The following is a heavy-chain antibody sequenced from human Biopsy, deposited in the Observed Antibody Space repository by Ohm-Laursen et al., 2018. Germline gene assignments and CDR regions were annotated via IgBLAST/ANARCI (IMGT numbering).Heavy chain of an antibody. CDR2: NIPILGTG. CDR1: GGTFSNYG. J-gene: IGHJ1*01. CDR3: ATKLTGYFHH. V-gene: IGHV1-69*06. Sequence: ASVKVSCKTPGGTFSNYGVNWVRQAPGRGLEWLGGNIPILGTGNYAQKFQDRVTVAADTSTSTATMELRSLRSDDTAVYYCATKLTGYFHHWGQGTLVIVSS. D-gene: IGHD3-9*01.